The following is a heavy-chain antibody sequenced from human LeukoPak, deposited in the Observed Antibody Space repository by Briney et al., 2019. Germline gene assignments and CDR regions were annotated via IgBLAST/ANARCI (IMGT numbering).Heavy chain of an antibody. V-gene: IGHV4-59*01. CDR2: MYYSGNT. D-gene: IGHD6-19*01. CDR3: ARGVIVAGAYFDY. Sequence: PETLSLTCTVSGGSISSYYWSWIRQPPGKGLEWIGSMYYSGNTNYNPSLKSRVTISRDTSKNQFSLNLSSVTAADTAVYYCARGVIVAGAYFDYWGQGTLVSVSS. J-gene: IGHJ4*02. CDR1: GGSISSYY.